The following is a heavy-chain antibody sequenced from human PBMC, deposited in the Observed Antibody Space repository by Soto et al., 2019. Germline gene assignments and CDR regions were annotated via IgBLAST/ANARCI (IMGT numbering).Heavy chain of an antibody. D-gene: IGHD3-16*01. CDR3: VIGGGSTKVDY. Sequence: QVQLQESGPGLVKPSQTLSLTCTVSGGSITSSGYYWSWIRQHPGEGLEWIGFTSNSGSTSYNPSLKGRVTTSVDTSSNQFSLDLRSVTAAFTAVYYCVIGGGSTKVDYWGQGTLVTVSP. J-gene: IGHJ4*02. V-gene: IGHV4-31*03. CDR2: TSNSGST. CDR1: GGSITSSGYY.